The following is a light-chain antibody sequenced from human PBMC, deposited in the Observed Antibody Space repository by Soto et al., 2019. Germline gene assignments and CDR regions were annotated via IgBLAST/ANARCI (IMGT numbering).Light chain of an antibody. J-gene: IGKJ1*01. CDR1: QTISAW. V-gene: IGKV1-5*03. CDR2: QAS. Sequence: DIPMTQSPSTLSASVGDRVTITCRASQTISAWLAWYQQKPGKAPKFLFYQASHLQSGVPSRFSGSGSGTEFTLTISSLQPDDFATYYCQQYRSYPWTFGQGTKVEIK. CDR3: QQYRSYPWT.